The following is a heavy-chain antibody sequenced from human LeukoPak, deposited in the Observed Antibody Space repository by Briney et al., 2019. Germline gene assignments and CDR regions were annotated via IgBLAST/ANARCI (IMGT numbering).Heavy chain of an antibody. Sequence: GGSLRLSCAASGFTFRNFDMSWVRQAPGRGLEWVSYISSSGSTIYYADSVKGRFTISRDNAKNSLYLQMNSLRAEDTAVYYCARRVIAVAGTGYYYYMDVCGKGTTVTVSS. CDR2: ISSSGSTI. CDR3: ARRVIAVAGTGYYYYMDV. D-gene: IGHD6-19*01. CDR1: GFTFRNFD. J-gene: IGHJ6*03. V-gene: IGHV3-11*01.